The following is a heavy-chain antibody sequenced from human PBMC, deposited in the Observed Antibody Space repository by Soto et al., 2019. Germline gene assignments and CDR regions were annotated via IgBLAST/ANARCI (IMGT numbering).Heavy chain of an antibody. J-gene: IGHJ6*02. Sequence: ASVKVSCKASGYTFTSYGISWVRQAPGQGLEWMGSISAYNGNTNYAQKLQGRVTMTTDTSTSTAYMELRSLRSDDTAVYYCARDGLEGGGYLVYYYGMDVWGQETTVTVSS. D-gene: IGHD3-22*01. V-gene: IGHV1-18*01. CDR2: ISAYNGNT. CDR3: ARDGLEGGGYLVYYYGMDV. CDR1: GYTFTSYG.